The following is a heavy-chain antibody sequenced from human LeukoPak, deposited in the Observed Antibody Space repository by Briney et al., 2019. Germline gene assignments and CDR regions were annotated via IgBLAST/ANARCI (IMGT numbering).Heavy chain of an antibody. D-gene: IGHD2-2*01. CDR1: GYTFTSYD. V-gene: IGHV1-8*01. CDR3: ARGTDTKPFWYFDL. Sequence: ASVKVSCKASGYTFTSYDINWVRQATGQGLEWMGWMNPNSGNTGYAQKFQGRVTMTRNTSISTAYMELSSLRSEDTAVYYRARGTDTKPFWYFDLWGRGTLVTVSS. CDR2: MNPNSGNT. J-gene: IGHJ2*01.